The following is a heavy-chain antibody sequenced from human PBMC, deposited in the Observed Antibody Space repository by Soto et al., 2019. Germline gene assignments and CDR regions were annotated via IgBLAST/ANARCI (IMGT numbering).Heavy chain of an antibody. J-gene: IGHJ6*02. CDR3: AKVFGSSGWYYYYYGMDV. V-gene: IGHV3-30*18. D-gene: IGHD6-19*01. CDR1: GFTFSSYG. Sequence: QVQLVESGGGVVQPGRSLRLSCAASGFTFSSYGMHWVRQAPGKGLEWVAVISYDGSNKYYADSVKGRFTISRDNSKNTLYLQMNSLRAEDTAVYYCAKVFGSSGWYYYYYGMDVWGQGTTVTVSS. CDR2: ISYDGSNK.